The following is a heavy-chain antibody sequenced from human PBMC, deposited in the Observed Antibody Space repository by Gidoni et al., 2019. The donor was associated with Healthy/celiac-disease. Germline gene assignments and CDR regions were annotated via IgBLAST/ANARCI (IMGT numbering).Heavy chain of an antibody. CDR2: ISSSVSTI. CDR1: GFPFSDYY. V-gene: IGHV3-11*01. Sequence: QVQLVESWGGLVKPGGSLRLSCAASGFPFSDYYMGWIRQAPGKGLEWVSYISSSVSTIYYADSVKGRFTISRDNAKNSLYLQLNSLRAEDTAVYYCARAHIVVVPAATGGNWFDPWGQGTLVTVSS. CDR3: ARAHIVVVPAATGGNWFDP. J-gene: IGHJ5*02. D-gene: IGHD2-2*01.